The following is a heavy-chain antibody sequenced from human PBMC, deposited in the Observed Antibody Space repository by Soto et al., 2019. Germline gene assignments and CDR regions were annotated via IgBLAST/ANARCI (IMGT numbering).Heavy chain of an antibody. D-gene: IGHD2-2*01. V-gene: IGHV3-74*01. CDR2: LNPNGTFT. J-gene: IGHJ4*02. CDR3: ERGGTSTTYWGLFYN. CDR1: GFTFSGYW. Sequence: EVQLVESGGGLVQPGGSLRLSCAGSGFTFSGYWMHWVRQAPGKGPVWVSRLNPNGTFTTNADSVKGRFTISRDNAKNTVYLQVNSMRADDTAVSYCERGGTSTTYWGLFYNWGQGTLVTVSS.